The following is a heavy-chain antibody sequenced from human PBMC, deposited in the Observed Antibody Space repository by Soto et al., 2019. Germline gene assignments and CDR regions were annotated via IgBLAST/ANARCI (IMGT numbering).Heavy chain of an antibody. J-gene: IGHJ5*02. CDR2: IYYSGIT. Sequence: SETLSLTCTVSGDSISSSTYYWGWIRQPPGKGLEWIGNIYYSGITYYNPSLKSRVAISVDTSKNQFSLKLSSVSAADTAIYYCARSNSGYYKWFDPWGQGTLVT. CDR3: ARSNSGYYKWFDP. V-gene: IGHV4-39*01. D-gene: IGHD3-22*01. CDR1: GDSISSSTYY.